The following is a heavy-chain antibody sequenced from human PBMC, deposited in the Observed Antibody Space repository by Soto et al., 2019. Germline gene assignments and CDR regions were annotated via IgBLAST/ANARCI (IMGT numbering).Heavy chain of an antibody. CDR3: ARDSNWRGFEP. V-gene: IGHV4-61*08. D-gene: IGHD1-1*01. J-gene: IGHJ5*02. CDR1: GDSVTSGAYY. CDR2: IYYTGTT. Sequence: QVQLQESGPGVVEPSETLSLTCTVSGDSVTSGAYYWSWIRQPPGKGLEWIGFIYYTGTTNYSPSLKSRVTISLDTSKNQLSLKLTSGTAADTAIYYCARDSNWRGFEPWGQGTLVTVSS.